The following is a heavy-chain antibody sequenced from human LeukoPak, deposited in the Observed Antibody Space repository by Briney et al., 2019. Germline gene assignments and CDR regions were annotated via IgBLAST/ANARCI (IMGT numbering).Heavy chain of an antibody. CDR2: ISSSSSNI. CDR3: ASGVSSTSCYVDY. D-gene: IGHD2-2*01. J-gene: IGHJ4*02. Sequence: GGSLRLSCAASGFTYSSYSMNWVRQAPGKGLEWVSYISSSSSNINYADSVRGRFTISRDNAKNSLYLQMDSLRAEDTAVYYCASGVSSTSCYVDYWGQGTLVTVSS. V-gene: IGHV3-48*01. CDR1: GFTYSSYS.